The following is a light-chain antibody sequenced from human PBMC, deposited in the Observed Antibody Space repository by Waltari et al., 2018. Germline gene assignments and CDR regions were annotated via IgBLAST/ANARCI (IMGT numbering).Light chain of an antibody. CDR1: SCGVGTHNY. J-gene: IGLJ2*01. Sequence: QSVLTPSASVSGSPGPSNTLSCPGASCGVGTHNYVSWYQQHPGKAPQLIIYDVSKRPSGVSNRISASKSANTAALTISGLQAEDEAHYYCNSYTSSTNVVFGGGTKLTVL. V-gene: IGLV2-14*03. CDR3: NSYTSSTNVV. CDR2: DVS.